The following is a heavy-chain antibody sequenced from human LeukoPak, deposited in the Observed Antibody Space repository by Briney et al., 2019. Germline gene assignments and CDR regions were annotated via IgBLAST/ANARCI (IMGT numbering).Heavy chain of an antibody. CDR3: ARDSFRSSWQGNWFDP. D-gene: IGHD6-13*01. V-gene: IGHV3-33*08. J-gene: IGHJ5*02. Sequence: PGGSLRLSCAASGFTFSTYWMHWVRQAPGKGLEWVAVIWYDGSNKYYADSVKGRFTISRDNSKNTLYLQMNSLRAEDTAVYYCARDSFRSSWQGNWFDPWGQGTLVTVSS. CDR1: GFTFSTYW. CDR2: IWYDGSNK.